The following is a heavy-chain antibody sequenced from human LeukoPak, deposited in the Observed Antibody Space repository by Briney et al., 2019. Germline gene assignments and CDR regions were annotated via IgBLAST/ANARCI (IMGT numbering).Heavy chain of an antibody. Sequence: GRSLRLSCAASGFTFSSYGMHWVRQAPGKGLEWVAVISYDGSNKYYADSVKGRFTISRDNSKNTLYLQMNSLRAEDTAVYYCAKDLALPWQPNYYYYYGMDVWGQGTTVTVSS. CDR1: GFTFSSYG. D-gene: IGHD1-14*01. CDR3: AKDLALPWQPNYYYYYGMDV. J-gene: IGHJ6*02. CDR2: ISYDGSNK. V-gene: IGHV3-30*18.